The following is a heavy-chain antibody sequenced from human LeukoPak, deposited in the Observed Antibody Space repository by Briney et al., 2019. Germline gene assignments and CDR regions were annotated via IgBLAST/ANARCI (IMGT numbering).Heavy chain of an antibody. D-gene: IGHD3-22*01. CDR2: INPNSGGT. CDR3: ARTPDPLDSSGYYY. Sequence: ASVKVSCKASGYTFTSYGISWVRQAPGQGLEWMGWINPNSGGTNYAQKFQGRVTMTRDTSISTAYMELSRLRSDDTAVYYCARTPDPLDSSGYYYWGQRTLVTVSS. J-gene: IGHJ4*02. CDR1: GYTFTSYG. V-gene: IGHV1-2*02.